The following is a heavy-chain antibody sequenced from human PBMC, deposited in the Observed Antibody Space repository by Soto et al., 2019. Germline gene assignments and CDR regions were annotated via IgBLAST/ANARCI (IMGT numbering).Heavy chain of an antibody. CDR3: ARRRPTGYYNY. CDR2: IGSSSSYT. V-gene: IGHV3-11*05. D-gene: IGHD3-9*01. CDR1: GFPFSDYS. Sequence: QVPLVESGGDLVKPGGSLRLSCAASGFPFSDYSMSWIRQAPGKGLEWVSSIGSSSSYTNYADSVKGRFTISRDNAKTSLYLQMNSLRAEDTAVYYCARRRPTGYYNYWGQGTLVTVSA. J-gene: IGHJ4*02.